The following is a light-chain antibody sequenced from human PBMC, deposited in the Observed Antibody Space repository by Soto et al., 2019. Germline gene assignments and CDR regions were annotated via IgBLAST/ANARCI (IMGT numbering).Light chain of an antibody. CDR2: RVS. CDR1: QNIYSN. Sequence: IVMTQSPATLSVSPGERVTLSCRASQNIYSNIAWYQQRPGHAPRLLIYRVSTRATGVPARFSGSGSGSDFTLTISSLPSEYFTVYSCLQYHNLWAFGQGTKVEIK. CDR3: LQYHNLWA. V-gene: IGKV3-15*01. J-gene: IGKJ1*01.